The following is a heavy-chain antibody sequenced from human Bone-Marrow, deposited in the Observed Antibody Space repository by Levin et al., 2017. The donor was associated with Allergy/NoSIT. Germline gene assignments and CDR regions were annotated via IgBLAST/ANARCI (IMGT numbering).Heavy chain of an antibody. V-gene: IGHV3-23*01. CDR2: ISGSGGPT. J-gene: IGHJ5*02. Sequence: GGSLRLSCAASGFRFNDYAMSWVRQAPGKGLEWVSAISGSGGPTYFADSVKGRFTLSRDNSKNTLYLQMNSLSAEDTAVYFCAKDRGKGAASRPTSWGQGTLVTVSS. D-gene: IGHD6-13*01. CDR3: AKDRGKGAASRPTS. CDR1: GFRFNDYA.